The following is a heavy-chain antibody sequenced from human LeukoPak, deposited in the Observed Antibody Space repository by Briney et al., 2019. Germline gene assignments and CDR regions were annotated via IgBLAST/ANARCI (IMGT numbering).Heavy chain of an antibody. CDR2: IYYSGST. CDR3: ARGPPYIVVVTAIGFFDY. CDR1: GGSISSSSYY. V-gene: IGHV4-39*01. D-gene: IGHD2-21*02. Sequence: KTSETLSLTCTVSGGSISSSSYYWGWIRQPPGKGLEWIGSIYYSGSTYYNPSLKSRVTISVDTSKNQFSLKLSSVTAADTAVYYCARGPPYIVVVTAIGFFDYWGQGTLVTVSS. J-gene: IGHJ4*02.